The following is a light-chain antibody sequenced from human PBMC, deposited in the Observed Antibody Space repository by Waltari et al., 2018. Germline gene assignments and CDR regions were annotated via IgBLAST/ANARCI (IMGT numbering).Light chain of an antibody. CDR2: WAS. CDR3: QQYFTFPGT. J-gene: IGKJ3*01. CDR1: PSILSSSNNKNF. V-gene: IGKV4-1*01. Sequence: DVVLTQSPDSLSVSLGERAPLNCKSSPSILSSSNNKNFLAWYQHKAGHPPKLLFSWASTRESGVPDRFSASGSGSDFTLTISSLQAEDVAVYFCQQYFTFPGTFGPGTKVDI.